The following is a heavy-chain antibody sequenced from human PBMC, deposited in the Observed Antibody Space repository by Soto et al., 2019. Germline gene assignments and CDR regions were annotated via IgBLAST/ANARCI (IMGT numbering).Heavy chain of an antibody. V-gene: IGHV3-23*01. J-gene: IGHJ4*02. D-gene: IGHD2-15*01. Sequence: EVQLLESGGGLVQPGGSLRLSCAASGFTFSSYAMSWVRQAPGKGLEWVSAIKGSGDSTHYADSVKGRFTISRDKSKNTLYLRMNSLRAEDTAVYYCAKGVVVVAGHMYYSDYWGQGTLVTVSS. CDR2: IKGSGDST. CDR3: AKGVVVVAGHMYYSDY. CDR1: GFTFSSYA.